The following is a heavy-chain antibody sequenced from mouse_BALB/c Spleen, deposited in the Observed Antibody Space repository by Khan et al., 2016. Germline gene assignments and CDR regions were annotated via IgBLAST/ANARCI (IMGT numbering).Heavy chain of an antibody. D-gene: IGHD1-1*01. J-gene: IGHJ3*01. CDR3: ALLWLAY. CDR2: IGYSGST. CDR1: GYSITSDYA. Sequence: VQLKESGPGLVKPSQSLSLTCTVTGYSITSDYAWNWIRQFPGNKLEWMGYIGYSGSTSYNPSLKSRISITRNSSKNQFFLQLNSVTTEDTATYHLALLWLAYWGQGTLVTVSA. V-gene: IGHV3-2*02.